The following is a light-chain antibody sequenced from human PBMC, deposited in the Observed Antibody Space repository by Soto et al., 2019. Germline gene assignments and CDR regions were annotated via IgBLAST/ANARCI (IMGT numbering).Light chain of an antibody. CDR3: SLYTSGSTLV. V-gene: IGLV2-18*01. CDR1: STDFVSYNR. Sequence: QSVLTQPPSVSGSPGQSVTISCTGTSTDFVSYNRVSWYQQPPGTAPKLIIYEASNRPSGVPDRFSGSKSGNTASLTISGLQAADEADYYCSLYTSGSTLVFGTGTKVTV. CDR2: EAS. J-gene: IGLJ1*01.